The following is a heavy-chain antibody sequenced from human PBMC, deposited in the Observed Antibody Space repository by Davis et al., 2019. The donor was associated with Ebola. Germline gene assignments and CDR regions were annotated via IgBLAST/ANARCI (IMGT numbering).Heavy chain of an antibody. CDR1: GFTFSSYG. Sequence: GGSLRLSCAASGFTFSSYGMHWVRQAPGKGLEWVAVIWYDGSNKYYADSVKGRFTISRDNSKNTLYLQMNSLRAEDTAVYYCAKAPWDIVVLGPWDVWGQGTTVTVSS. CDR2: IWYDGSNK. J-gene: IGHJ6*02. D-gene: IGHD2-2*01. CDR3: AKAPWDIVVLGPWDV. V-gene: IGHV3-30*02.